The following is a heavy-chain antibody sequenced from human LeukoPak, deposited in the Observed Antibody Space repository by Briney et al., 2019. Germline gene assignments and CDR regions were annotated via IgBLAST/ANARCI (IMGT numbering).Heavy chain of an antibody. Sequence: GASVKISCKASGGTFSSYAISWVRQAPGQRLEWMGGIIPIFGTANYAQRFQGRLTITADKATSTASMELSSLNSEDTAFYYCARCKMRPSAREYFDSWGQGTLVTVSS. CDR3: ARCKMRPSAREYFDS. CDR1: GGTFSSYA. J-gene: IGHJ4*02. CDR2: IIPIFGTA. V-gene: IGHV1-69*06. D-gene: IGHD5-24*01.